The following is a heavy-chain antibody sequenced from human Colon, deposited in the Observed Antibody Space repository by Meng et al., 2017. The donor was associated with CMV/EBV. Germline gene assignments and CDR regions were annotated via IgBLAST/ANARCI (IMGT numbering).Heavy chain of an antibody. D-gene: IGHD2-2*02. CDR1: GCYLSGYY. Sequence: SETLSLTCAVSGCYLSGYYWSWIRQPPGKGLEWIGEINQSGSTNYNPSLKSRVTISVDTSKNQFSLKLSSVTAADTAVYYCARGKRRGYCSSTSCYRAGWFDPWGQGTLVTVSS. V-gene: IGHV4-34*01. CDR2: INQSGST. CDR3: ARGKRRGYCSSTSCYRAGWFDP. J-gene: IGHJ5*02.